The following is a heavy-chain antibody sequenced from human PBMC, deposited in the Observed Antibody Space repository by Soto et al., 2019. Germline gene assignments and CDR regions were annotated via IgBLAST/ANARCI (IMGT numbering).Heavy chain of an antibody. CDR1: GFIFINYN. V-gene: IGHV3-30*19. Sequence: QVQLVESGGGVVQPGRSLRLSCAASGFIFINYNMHWVRQAPGKGLDWVAVISSDGRNKNYADSVEGRFTISRDNSKNMMYLQMNSLRAEDTAVYYCARVSSTYDFFDIWGQGTMVTVSS. CDR3: ARVSSTYDFFDI. J-gene: IGHJ3*02. D-gene: IGHD3-16*01. CDR2: ISSDGRNK.